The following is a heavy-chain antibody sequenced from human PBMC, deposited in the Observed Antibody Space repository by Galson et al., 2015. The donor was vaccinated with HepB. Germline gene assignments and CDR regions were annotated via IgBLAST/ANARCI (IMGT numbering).Heavy chain of an antibody. CDR2: IKSKVDGGTT. J-gene: IGHJ4*02. V-gene: IGHV3-15*07. CDR1: GFTLNNAW. D-gene: IGHD6-13*01. Sequence: SLRLSCAASGFTLNNAWMNWVRQAPGGGLEWVGRIKSKVDGGTTDFAASVKGRFTISKDDSKNTVYLQMNSLKTEDTGVYYCTRDLTVPGSTWVRHDYWGQGTLVIVSS. CDR3: TRDLTVPGSTWVRHDY.